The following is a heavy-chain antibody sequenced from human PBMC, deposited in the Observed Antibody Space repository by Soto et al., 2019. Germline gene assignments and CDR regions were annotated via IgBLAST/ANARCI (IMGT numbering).Heavy chain of an antibody. J-gene: IGHJ4*02. V-gene: IGHV1-46*01. CDR2: INPSGGST. CDR1: GYTFTSYY. CDR3: ARVHPQSLLFDY. Sequence: QVQLVQSGAEVKKPGASVKVSCKASGYTFTSYYMHWVRQAPGQGLEWMGIINPSGGSTSYAQKFQCRATMTRDTSTSTVYMELSSLRSEDTAVYYCARVHPQSLLFDYWGQGTLVTVSS.